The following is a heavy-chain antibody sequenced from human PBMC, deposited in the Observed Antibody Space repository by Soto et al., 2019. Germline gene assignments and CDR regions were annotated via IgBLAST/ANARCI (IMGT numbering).Heavy chain of an antibody. D-gene: IGHD5-18*01. CDR1: GYTFTSYD. J-gene: IGHJ5*02. Sequence: ASVKVSCKASGYTFTSYDINWVQQATGQGLEWMGWMNPNSGNTGYAQKFQGRVTMTRNTSISTAYMELSSLRSEDTAVYYCARGSWDGIQLWLRFTDPKLYNWFDPWGQGTLVTVS. V-gene: IGHV1-8*01. CDR2: MNPNSGNT. CDR3: ARGSWDGIQLWLRFTDPKLYNWFDP.